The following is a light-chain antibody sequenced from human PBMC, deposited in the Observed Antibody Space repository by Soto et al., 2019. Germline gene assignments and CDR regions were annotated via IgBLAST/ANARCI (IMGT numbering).Light chain of an antibody. V-gene: IGLV2-8*01. CDR1: SSDVGGYNY. CDR3: SSYGGNDWV. Sequence: QYALTQPPSASGSLGQSVTFSCTGTSSDVGGYNYVSWYQQHPGKAPKLIIYEVHKRPSGVPDRFSGSKSGNTASLTVSGLQAEDEADYHCSSYGGNDWVFGGGTKVTVL. CDR2: EVH. J-gene: IGLJ3*02.